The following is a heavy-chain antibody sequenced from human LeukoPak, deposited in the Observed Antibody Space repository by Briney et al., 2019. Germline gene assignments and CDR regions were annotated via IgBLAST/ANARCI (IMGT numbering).Heavy chain of an antibody. J-gene: IGHJ4*02. CDR3: VKDTGRGDF. D-gene: IGHD1-14*01. CDR1: GFIFSNYG. Sequence: GGSLRLSCAASGFIFSNYGMHWVRQAPGKGLEWVALLHNDETEIYYADSVKGRFTISRDNSKNTLYLQMSSLRDEDTAVYYCVKDTGRGDFWGQGTQVTVSS. CDR2: LHNDETEI. V-gene: IGHV3-30*02.